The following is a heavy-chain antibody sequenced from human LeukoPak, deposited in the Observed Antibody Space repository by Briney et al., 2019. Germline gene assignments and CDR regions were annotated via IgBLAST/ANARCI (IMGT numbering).Heavy chain of an antibody. CDR2: ISGIGGRT. CDR1: GFTFSSYA. Sequence: GGCLRLSCAASGFTFSSYAMSWLRQAPGKGLEWVSAISGIGGRTYYAYSVRGRFTISRDNSKNTLYLQMTSLRAEDTAVYYCAKAEIAAAGNRYWGQGNLVTVSS. CDR3: AKAEIAAAGNRY. D-gene: IGHD6-13*01. V-gene: IGHV3-23*01. J-gene: IGHJ1*01.